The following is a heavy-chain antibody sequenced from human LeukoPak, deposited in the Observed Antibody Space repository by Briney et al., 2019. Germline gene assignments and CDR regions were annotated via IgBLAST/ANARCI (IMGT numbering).Heavy chain of an antibody. D-gene: IGHD3-9*01. CDR1: GFTFSSYA. J-gene: IGHJ3*02. Sequence: GGSLRLSCTASGFTFSSYAMSWVRQAPGKGLEWVSTISGSGGSTYYADSVKGRFTISRDNSKNTLYLQMSSLRAEDTAVYYCAKDLGHYDILTGYRHDAFDIWGQGTMVTVSS. CDR2: ISGSGGST. CDR3: AKDLGHYDILTGYRHDAFDI. V-gene: IGHV3-23*01.